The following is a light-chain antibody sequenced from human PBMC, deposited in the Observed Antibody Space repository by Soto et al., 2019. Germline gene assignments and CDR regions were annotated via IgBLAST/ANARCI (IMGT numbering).Light chain of an antibody. V-gene: IGLV2-14*03. CDR1: SSDVGDFTY. J-gene: IGLJ1*01. CDR2: DVN. CDR3: SSYTSSNTYV. Sequence: QSVLTQPASVSESPGQSITISCTATSSDVGDFTYVSWYQQHPGKAPKRMIYDVNSRPSGVSNRFSGSSSGNTASLTISGLQAEDEADYYCSSYTSSNTYVFGSGTKVTVL.